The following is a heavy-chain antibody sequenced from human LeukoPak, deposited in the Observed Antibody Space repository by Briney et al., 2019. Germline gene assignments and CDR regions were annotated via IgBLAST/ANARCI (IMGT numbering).Heavy chain of an antibody. CDR2: IIPIFGTA. J-gene: IGHJ3*02. Sequence: SVNVSCKASGGTFSSYAISWVRQAPGQGLEWMGGIIPIFGTANYAQKFQGRVTITTDESTSTAYMELSSLRSEDTAVYYCARGTPIVVVPAAQDAFDIWGQGTMVTVSS. CDR3: ARGTPIVVVPAAQDAFDI. CDR1: GGTFSSYA. V-gene: IGHV1-69*05. D-gene: IGHD2-2*01.